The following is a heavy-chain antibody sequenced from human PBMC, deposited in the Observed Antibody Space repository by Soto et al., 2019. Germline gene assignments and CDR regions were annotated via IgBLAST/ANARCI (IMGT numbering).Heavy chain of an antibody. CDR2: ISYDGSNK. CDR3: AKDPPIVVVTATQDY. V-gene: IGHV3-30*18. CDR1: GFTFSSYG. J-gene: IGHJ4*02. D-gene: IGHD2-21*02. Sequence: GVSLRLSCEASGFTFSSYGMHWVRQAPGKGLEWVAVISYDGSNKYYADSVKGRFTISRDNSKNTLYLQMNSLRAEDTAVYYCAKDPPIVVVTATQDYWGQGT.